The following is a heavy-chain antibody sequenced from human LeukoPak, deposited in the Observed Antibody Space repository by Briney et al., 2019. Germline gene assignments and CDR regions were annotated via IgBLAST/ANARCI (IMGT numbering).Heavy chain of an antibody. CDR1: GFTFRSYG. D-gene: IGHD2-15*01. Sequence: GSLRLSCAASGFTFRSYGMPWARQAPGKGLGWVAGNLYDGSNKYYADSVKGRFTISRDNSKNTLYLQVNSLRAEDTAVYYCARGRYCSGGSCYGALGYYFDYWGQGTLVTVSS. CDR2: NLYDGSNK. CDR3: ARGRYCSGGSCYGALGYYFDY. J-gene: IGHJ4*02. V-gene: IGHV3-30*03.